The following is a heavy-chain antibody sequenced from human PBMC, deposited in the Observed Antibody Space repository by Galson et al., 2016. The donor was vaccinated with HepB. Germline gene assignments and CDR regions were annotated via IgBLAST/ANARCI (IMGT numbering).Heavy chain of an antibody. J-gene: IGHJ6*02. CDR3: ARGSLVASADV. CDR1: GGSVNNYNYY. V-gene: IGHV4-61*01. D-gene: IGHD2-2*01. CDR2: IYYSGST. Sequence: SETLSLTCTVSGGSVNNYNYYWSWIRQPPAKGLEWIGYIYYSGSTNYNPSLKSRVSISVDTSERQFSLKVTSVHAADTAVYYCARGSLVASADVWGQGTTVTVSS.